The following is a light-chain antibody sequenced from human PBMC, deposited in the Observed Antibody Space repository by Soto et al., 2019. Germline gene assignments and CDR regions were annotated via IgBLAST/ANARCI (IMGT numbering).Light chain of an antibody. CDR3: VAWDDSLNGQVV. V-gene: IGLV1-44*01. Sequence: QLVLTQPPSASGTPGQRVTISCSGSSSNIGSNTVNWYQQLPGTAPKLLIYSNNQRPSGVPDRFSGSKSGTSASLAISGLQSEDEADYYCVAWDDSLNGQVVFGGGTKLTVL. J-gene: IGLJ2*01. CDR2: SNN. CDR1: SSNIGSNT.